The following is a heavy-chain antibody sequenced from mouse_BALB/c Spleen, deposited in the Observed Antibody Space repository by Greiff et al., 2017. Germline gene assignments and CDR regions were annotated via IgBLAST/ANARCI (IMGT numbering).Heavy chain of an antibody. CDR3: AREGITTYAMDY. V-gene: IGHV3-6*02. J-gene: IGHJ4*01. D-gene: IGHD2-4*01. CDR1: GYSITSGYY. Sequence: EVQLVESGPGLVKPSQSLSLTCSVTGYSITSGYYWNWIRQFPGNKLEWMGYISYDGSNNYNPSLKNRISITRDTSKNQFFLKLNSVTTEDTATYYCAREGITTYAMDYWGQGTSVTVSS. CDR2: ISYDGSN.